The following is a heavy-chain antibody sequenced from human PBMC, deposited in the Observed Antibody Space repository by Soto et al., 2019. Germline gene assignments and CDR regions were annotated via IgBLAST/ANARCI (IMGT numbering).Heavy chain of an antibody. J-gene: IGHJ4*02. CDR2: IWYDGSNK. Sequence: QVQLVESGGGVVQPGRSLRLSCAASGFTFSNFAMHWVRQAPGKGLEWVAVIWYDGSNKYYADSVKGRFTISRDNSKNTLYLQMNSLRAEDTAVYYCATTLHYSDNSGYYPGLDCWGQGTLVTVSS. CDR3: ATTLHYSDNSGYYPGLDC. V-gene: IGHV3-33*01. D-gene: IGHD3-22*01. CDR1: GFTFSNFA.